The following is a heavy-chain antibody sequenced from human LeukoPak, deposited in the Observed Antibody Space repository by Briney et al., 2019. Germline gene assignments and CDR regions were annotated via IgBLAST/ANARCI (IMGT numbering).Heavy chain of an antibody. J-gene: IGHJ5*02. CDR2: IWYDGSNK. CDR3: AREGLSYYYDSSGHNWFDP. D-gene: IGHD3-22*01. V-gene: IGHV3-33*01. Sequence: GGSLRLSCAASGFTFSSYGMHWVRQAPGKGLEWVAVIWYDGSNKYYADSVKGRFTISRDNSKNTLYLQMNSLRAEDTAVYYCAREGLSYYYDSSGHNWFDPWGQGTLVTVSS. CDR1: GFTFSSYG.